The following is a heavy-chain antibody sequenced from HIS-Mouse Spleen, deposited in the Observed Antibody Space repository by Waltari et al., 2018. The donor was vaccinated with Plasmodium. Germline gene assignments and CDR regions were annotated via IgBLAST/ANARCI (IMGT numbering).Heavy chain of an antibody. J-gene: IGHJ1*01. CDR1: GYTFTGYY. D-gene: IGHD6-13*01. Sequence: QVQLVQSGAEVKKPGASVKVSCKASGYTFTGYYMHWVRQAPGHGLEWMGWINPNSGGTNYAQKFQGRVTMTRDTAISTAYMELSRRRSDDTAVYYCARVLGYKAAAGTFVEYFQHWGQGTLVTVSS. CDR3: ARVLGYKAAAGTFVEYFQH. CDR2: INPNSGGT. V-gene: IGHV1-2*02.